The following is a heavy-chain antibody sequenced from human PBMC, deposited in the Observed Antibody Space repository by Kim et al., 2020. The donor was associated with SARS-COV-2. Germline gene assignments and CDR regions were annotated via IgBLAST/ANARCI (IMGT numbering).Heavy chain of an antibody. Sequence: SETLSLTCTVSGGSISSSSYFWGWIRQPPGKGLEWIGSIYYSGSTYYNPSLKSRVTISVDTSKNQFSLKLSSVTAADTAVYYCARAGDRTYLAYCGGDCSNQFDYWGQGTLVTVSS. CDR2: IYYSGST. D-gene: IGHD2-21*02. CDR3: ARAGDRTYLAYCGGDCSNQFDY. J-gene: IGHJ4*02. V-gene: IGHV4-39*01. CDR1: GGSISSSSYF.